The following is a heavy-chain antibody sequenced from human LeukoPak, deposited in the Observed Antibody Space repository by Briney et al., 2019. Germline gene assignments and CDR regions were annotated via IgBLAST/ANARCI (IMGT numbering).Heavy chain of an antibody. Sequence: SETLSLTCTVSGGSISSGDYYWSWIRQPPGKGLEWIGYIYYSGSTYYNPSLKSRVTISVDTSKNQFSLKLSSVTAADTAVYYCARVATTYYYAHGGAFDIWGQGTMVTVSP. CDR1: GGSISSGDYY. CDR3: ARVATTYYYAHGGAFDI. V-gene: IGHV4-30-4*01. D-gene: IGHD3-10*01. CDR2: IYYSGST. J-gene: IGHJ3*02.